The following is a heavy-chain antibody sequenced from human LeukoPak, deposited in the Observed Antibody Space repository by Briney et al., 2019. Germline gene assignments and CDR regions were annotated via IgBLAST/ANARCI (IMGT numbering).Heavy chain of an antibody. CDR2: FLYSGTT. D-gene: IGHD1-26*01. CDR1: NGAVKNYY. J-gene: IGHJ4*02. Sequence: PSETLSLTCSVSNGAVKNYYWTWXRXPXGXGLEWIGNFLYSGTTTYRASLDSRLIISVDNSKNTVSLRLFSVTAADTAVYYCATLVYSGSRYHFDTWGQGTLVTVSS. CDR3: ATLVYSGSRYHFDT. V-gene: IGHV4-59*02.